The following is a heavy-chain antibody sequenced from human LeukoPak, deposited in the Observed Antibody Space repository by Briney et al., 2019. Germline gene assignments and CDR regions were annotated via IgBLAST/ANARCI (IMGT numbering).Heavy chain of an antibody. CDR2: INTNTGNP. CDR1: GYTFTGYY. V-gene: IGHV7-4-1*02. J-gene: IGHJ4*02. D-gene: IGHD4-23*01. CDR3: ARDHGGNSEDIRGVDY. Sequence: ASVKVSCKASGYTFTGYYMHWVRQAPGQGLEWMGWINTNTGNPTYAQGFTGRFVFSLDTSVSTAYLQISSLKAEDTAVYYCARDHGGNSEDIRGVDYWGQGTLVTVSS.